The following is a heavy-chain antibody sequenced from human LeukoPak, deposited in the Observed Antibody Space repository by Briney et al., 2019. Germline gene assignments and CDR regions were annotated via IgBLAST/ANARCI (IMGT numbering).Heavy chain of an antibody. Sequence: ASVKVSCKASGYTFTSYYMHWVRQASGQGLEWMGIINPSGGSTSYAQKFQGRVTMTRDTSTSTVYMELSSLRSEDTAVYYCASGIAAAGTLVYWGQGTLVTVSS. CDR2: INPSGGST. D-gene: IGHD6-13*01. V-gene: IGHV1-46*01. CDR3: ASGIAAAGTLVY. CDR1: GYTFTSYY. J-gene: IGHJ4*02.